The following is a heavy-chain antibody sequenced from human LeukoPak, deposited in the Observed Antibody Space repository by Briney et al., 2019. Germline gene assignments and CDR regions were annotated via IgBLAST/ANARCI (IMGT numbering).Heavy chain of an antibody. Sequence: ASVKVSCKASGYTFTSYYMHWVRQAPGQGLEWMGIINPSGGSTSYAQKFQGRVTMTRDMSTSTVYMELSSLRSEDTAVYYCARGSPSLISAIVGATPPGCWFDPWGQGTLVTASS. CDR2: INPSGGST. J-gene: IGHJ5*02. D-gene: IGHD1-26*01. CDR3: ARGSPSLISAIVGATPPGCWFDP. V-gene: IGHV1-46*01. CDR1: GYTFTSYY.